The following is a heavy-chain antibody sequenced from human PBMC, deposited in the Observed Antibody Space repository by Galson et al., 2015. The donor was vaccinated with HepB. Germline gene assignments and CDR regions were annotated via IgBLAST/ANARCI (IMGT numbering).Heavy chain of an antibody. J-gene: IGHJ5*02. Sequence: SVKVSCRVSGYTLTELSMHWVRQAPGKGLEWMGGFDPEDGETIYAQKFQGRVTMTEDTSTDTAYMELSSLRSEDTAVYYCATSFEYSSPVGGNWFDPWGQGTLVTVSS. CDR3: ATSFEYSSPVGGNWFDP. V-gene: IGHV1-24*01. CDR1: GYTLTELS. CDR2: FDPEDGET. D-gene: IGHD6-6*01.